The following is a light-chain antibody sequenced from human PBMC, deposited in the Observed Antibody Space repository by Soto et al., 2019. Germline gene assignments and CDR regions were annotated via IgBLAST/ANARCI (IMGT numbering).Light chain of an antibody. CDR3: SSYTSSSTLLYV. V-gene: IGLV2-14*01. Sequence: QSALTQPASVSGSPGQSITISCTGTSSDVGGYNYVSWYQQHPGKAPKLMIYDVSNRPSGVSNRFSGSKSGNTAYLTISGLQAADEADYYCSSYTSSSTLLYVFGTGTKLTVL. CDR1: SSDVGGYNY. J-gene: IGLJ1*01. CDR2: DVS.